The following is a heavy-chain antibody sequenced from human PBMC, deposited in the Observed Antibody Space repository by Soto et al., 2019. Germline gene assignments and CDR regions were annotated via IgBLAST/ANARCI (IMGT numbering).Heavy chain of an antibody. D-gene: IGHD3-10*01. CDR2: ISYDGGKT. J-gene: IGHJ5*02. CDR1: GFTFSRYG. V-gene: IGHV3-30*03. Sequence: QVQLVESGGGVVQPGSSLRLSCTAFGFTFSRYGIHWVRQSPGKGLQWVSFISYDGGKTDYVDSVRGRFTVSRDNSKNILYLQMRSQIAEDTAVYFCASEVRATLNAFGDDEWFDPWGQGTPVTVSS. CDR3: ASEVRATLNAFGDDEWFDP.